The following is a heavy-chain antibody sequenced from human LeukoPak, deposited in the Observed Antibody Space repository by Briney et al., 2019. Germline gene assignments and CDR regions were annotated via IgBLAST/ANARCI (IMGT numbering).Heavy chain of an antibody. J-gene: IGHJ4*02. Sequence: ASAKVSCKTSGYMFTVYYLHWVRQAPGQGLEWMGMISPTGGTTRFSQKYQGRITMTRDMSTSTVYMDLSSLRSEDTAVYYCAREMRSSKALDYWGQGTLVTVSS. CDR1: GYMFTVYY. V-gene: IGHV1-46*01. D-gene: IGHD2/OR15-2a*01. CDR3: AREMRSSKALDY. CDR2: ISPTGGTT.